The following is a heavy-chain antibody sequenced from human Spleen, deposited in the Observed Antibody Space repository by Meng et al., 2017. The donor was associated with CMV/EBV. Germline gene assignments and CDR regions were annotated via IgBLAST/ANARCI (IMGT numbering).Heavy chain of an antibody. Sequence: ASVKVSCKASGGTFSSYAINWVRQAPGQGLEWMGWINPNSGGTNYAQKFQGRVTMTRDTSISTAYMELSRLRSDDTAVYYCARGLRSGDYDILTGYYAYYYYYGMDVWGQGTTVTVSS. CDR3: ARGLRSGDYDILTGYYAYYYYYGMDV. D-gene: IGHD3-9*01. J-gene: IGHJ6*02. CDR2: INPNSGGT. CDR1: GGTFSSYA. V-gene: IGHV1-2*02.